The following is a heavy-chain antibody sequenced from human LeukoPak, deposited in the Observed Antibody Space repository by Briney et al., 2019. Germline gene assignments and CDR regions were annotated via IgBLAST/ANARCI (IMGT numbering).Heavy chain of an antibody. D-gene: IGHD2-2*01. CDR3: AREPRFLGYCSSTSCSFDY. CDR1: GFTFSSYA. CDR2: ISGSGGST. V-gene: IGHV3-23*01. Sequence: SGGSLRLSCAASGFTFSSYAMTWVRQAPGKGLEWVSVISGSGGSTYYADSVKGRFTISRDNAKNSLSLQMNSLRAEDTAVYYCAREPRFLGYCSSTSCSFDYWGQGTLVTVSS. J-gene: IGHJ4*02.